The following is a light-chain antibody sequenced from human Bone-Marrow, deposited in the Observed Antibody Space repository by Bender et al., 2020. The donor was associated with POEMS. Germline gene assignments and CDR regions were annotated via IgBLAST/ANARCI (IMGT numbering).Light chain of an antibody. J-gene: IGLJ3*02. CDR1: SSNIGTNP. CDR2: INN. V-gene: IGLV1-44*01. Sequence: QSVLTQPPSASGTPGQRVTISCSGSSSNIGTNPVNWYQQLPGTAPKLLIYINNQRPSGVPDRFSGSKSGTSASLAISGLKSREERDIYLRDREDGLMGWMFGERSKLTVL. CDR3: RDREDGLMGWM.